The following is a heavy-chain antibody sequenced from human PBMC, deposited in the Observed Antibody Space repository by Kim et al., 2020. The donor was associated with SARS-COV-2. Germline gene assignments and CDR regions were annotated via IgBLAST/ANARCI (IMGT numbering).Heavy chain of an antibody. V-gene: IGHV4-39*07. Sequence: SETLSLICTVSGGSISSSSYNWGWIRQPPGKGLEWIGGLSYSGSTYYNPSLQSRVTISVATSKNQFSLRSTSVTAADTAIYRCARELNMEVVGRAIVWFDRWGQGTLVTVSS. CDR2: LSYSGST. D-gene: IGHD2-15*01. CDR1: GGSISSSSYN. CDR3: ARELNMEVVGRAIVWFDR. J-gene: IGHJ5*02.